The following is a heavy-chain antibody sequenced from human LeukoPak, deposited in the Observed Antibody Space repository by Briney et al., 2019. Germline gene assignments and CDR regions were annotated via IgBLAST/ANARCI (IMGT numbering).Heavy chain of an antibody. D-gene: IGHD6-19*01. CDR3: ARDSLNGWAVYFDY. Sequence: PGGSLRLSCAASGFTFSSYSMNWVRQAPGKGLEWVSSISSSSSYIYYADSVKGRFIISRDNAKNSLYLQMNSLRAEATAVYYCARDSLNGWAVYFDYWGQGTLVTVSS. CDR2: ISSSSSYI. CDR1: GFTFSSYS. V-gene: IGHV3-21*01. J-gene: IGHJ4*02.